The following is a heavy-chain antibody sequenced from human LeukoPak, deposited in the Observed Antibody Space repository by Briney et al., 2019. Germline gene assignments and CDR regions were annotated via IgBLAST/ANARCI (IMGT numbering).Heavy chain of an antibody. D-gene: IGHD3-22*01. CDR3: ARDRWYYDSSGYYNAFDI. CDR2: IYYSGST. J-gene: IGHJ3*02. CDR1: GVSISSGDYY. V-gene: IGHV4-61*08. Sequence: PSQTLSLTCTVSGVSISSGDYYWSWIRQPPGKGLEWIGYIYYSGSTNYNPSLKSRVTISVDTSKNQFSLRLSSVTAADTAVYYCARDRWYYDSSGYYNAFDIWGQGTMVTVSS.